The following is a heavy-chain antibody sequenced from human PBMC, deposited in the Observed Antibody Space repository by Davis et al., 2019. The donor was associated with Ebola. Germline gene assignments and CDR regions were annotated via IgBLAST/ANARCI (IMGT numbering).Heavy chain of an antibody. Sequence: GESLKISCQGTGYKFSNYWIVWVRQMPGKGLEWMGVIYPGDSDTRYSPSFQGQVTISADKSISTAYLQWSSLKASDTAMYYCARLTYSSGWYGMGYFDLWGRGTLVTVSS. J-gene: IGHJ2*01. V-gene: IGHV5-51*01. CDR3: ARLTYSSGWYGMGYFDL. CDR1: GYKFSNYW. D-gene: IGHD6-19*01. CDR2: IYPGDSDT.